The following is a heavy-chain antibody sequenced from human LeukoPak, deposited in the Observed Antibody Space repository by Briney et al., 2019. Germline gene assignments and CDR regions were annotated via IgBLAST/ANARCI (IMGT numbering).Heavy chain of an antibody. CDR1: GYTFTSYG. D-gene: IGHD6-19*01. J-gene: IGHJ4*02. CDR2: ISAYNGNT. V-gene: IGHV1-18*01. CDR3: ARDRPIAVAGTRRYDY. Sequence: ASVKVSCKASGYTFTSYGISWVRQAPGQGLEWMGWISAYNGNTNYAQKLQGRVTMTTDTSTSTAYMELRSLRSDDTAVYYCARDRPIAVAGTRRYDYWGQGTLVAVSS.